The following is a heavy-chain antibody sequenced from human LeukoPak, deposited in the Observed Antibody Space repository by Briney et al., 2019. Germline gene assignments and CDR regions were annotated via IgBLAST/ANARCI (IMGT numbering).Heavy chain of an antibody. CDR1: GGSISSGNYS. CDR3: ARQTAKNVDTARFDS. J-gene: IGHJ4*02. V-gene: IGHV4-31*03. CDR2: IYYSGST. D-gene: IGHD5-18*01. Sequence: PSQTLSLTCTVSGGSISSGNYSWSWIRQHAGKGLEWIGYIYYSGSTYYNPSLKSRVIISMDTSKNQFSLKLTSVTAADTAVYYCARQTAKNVDTARFDSWGQGTLVTVSS.